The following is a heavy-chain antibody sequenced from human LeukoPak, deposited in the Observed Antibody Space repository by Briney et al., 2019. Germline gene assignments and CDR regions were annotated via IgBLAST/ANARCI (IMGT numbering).Heavy chain of an antibody. CDR1: GYTFTGYY. D-gene: IGHD4-23*01. V-gene: IGHV1-2*02. CDR3: ARGSHTRWTVAGPY. J-gene: IGHJ4*02. Sequence: GASVKVSCTASGYTFTGYYMHWVRQAPGQGLEWMGWINPNSGGTNYAQKFQGRVTMTRDTSISTAYMELSRLRSDDTAVYYCARGSHTRWTVAGPYWGQGTLVTVSS. CDR2: INPNSGGT.